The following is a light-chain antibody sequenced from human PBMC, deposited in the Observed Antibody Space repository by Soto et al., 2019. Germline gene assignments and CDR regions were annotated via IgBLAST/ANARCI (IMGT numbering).Light chain of an antibody. CDR1: QGIRSD. Sequence: IQLTRSTSSLSASVGDRGTITCRASQGIRSDLGWYRQKPGKAPDLLIYAASSLQTGVPSRFSGNGSDTDFILTISSLQPEDFATYYCLQNYNYPRTFGQGTRLEI. CDR2: AAS. V-gene: IGKV1-6*01. J-gene: IGKJ5*01. CDR3: LQNYNYPRT.